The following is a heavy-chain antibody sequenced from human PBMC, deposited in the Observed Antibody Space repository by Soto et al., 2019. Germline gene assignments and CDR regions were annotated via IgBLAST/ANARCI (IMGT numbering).Heavy chain of an antibody. CDR1: GFTFSNAW. D-gene: IGHD3-10*01. CDR2: IKSKTDGGTT. CDR3: TTDQNLSIIGESDY. V-gene: IGHV3-15*01. J-gene: IGHJ4*02. Sequence: GGSLRLSCAASGFTFSNAWMSWVRQAPGKGLEWVGRIKSKTDGGTTDYAAPVKGRFTISRDDSKNTLYLQMNSLKTEDTAVYYCTTDQNLSIIGESDYWGQGTLVTVSS.